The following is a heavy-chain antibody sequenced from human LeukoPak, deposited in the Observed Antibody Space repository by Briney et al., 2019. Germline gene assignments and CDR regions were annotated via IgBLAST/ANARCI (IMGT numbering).Heavy chain of an antibody. V-gene: IGHV3-7*01. CDR3: ARGCLQPDY. CDR1: GFTFSSNC. CDR2: IKRDGNDK. D-gene: IGHD5-24*01. J-gene: IGHJ4*02. Sequence: PGGSLRLSCATSGFTFSSNCLSSVRQAPGKGLDWVASIKRDGNDKYYVDSVKGRFSISRDNAKNSLYLQMNSLRAEDTAVYYCARGCLQPDYWGQGTLVTVSS.